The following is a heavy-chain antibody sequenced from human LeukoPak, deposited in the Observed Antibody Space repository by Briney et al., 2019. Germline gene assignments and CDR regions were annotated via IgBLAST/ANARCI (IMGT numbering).Heavy chain of an antibody. V-gene: IGHV3-23*01. Sequence: GESLRLSCAASGFTFSSYAMSWVRQAPGKGLEWISGISTSGGSSSYADSVKGRFTISRDNPRNTLYMQMNSLRAEDTALYYCAIMHPYYDGSGYWVQWGQGTLVTVSS. CDR3: AIMHPYYDGSGYWVQ. CDR2: ISTSGGSS. J-gene: IGHJ4*02. CDR1: GFTFSSYA. D-gene: IGHD3-22*01.